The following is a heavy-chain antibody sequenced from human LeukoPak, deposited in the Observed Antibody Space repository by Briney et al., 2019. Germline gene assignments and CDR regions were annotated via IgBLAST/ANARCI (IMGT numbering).Heavy chain of an antibody. Sequence: SGGSLRLSCAASGFTFSSYGMHWVRQAPGKGLEWVAVISYDGSNKYYADSVKGRFTISRDNSKNTLYLQMNSLRAEDTAVYYCAKGLLGYCSGGCDYWDQGTLVTVSS. J-gene: IGHJ4*02. CDR1: GFTFSSYG. CDR2: ISYDGSNK. CDR3: AKGLLGYCSGGCDY. D-gene: IGHD2-15*01. V-gene: IGHV3-30*18.